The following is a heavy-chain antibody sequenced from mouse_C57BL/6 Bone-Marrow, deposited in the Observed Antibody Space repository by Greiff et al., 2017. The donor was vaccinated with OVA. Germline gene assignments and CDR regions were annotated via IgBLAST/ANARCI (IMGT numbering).Heavy chain of an antibody. D-gene: IGHD2-1*01. J-gene: IGHJ4*01. V-gene: IGHV1-81*01. CDR3: AKKLLFPMDY. CDR1: GYTFTSYG. Sequence: LVESGAELARPGASVKLSCKASGYTFTSYGISWVKQRTGQGLEWIGEIYPRSGNTYYNEKFKGKATLTADKSSSTAYMELRSLTSEDSAVYFCAKKLLFPMDYWGQGTSVTVSS. CDR2: IYPRSGNT.